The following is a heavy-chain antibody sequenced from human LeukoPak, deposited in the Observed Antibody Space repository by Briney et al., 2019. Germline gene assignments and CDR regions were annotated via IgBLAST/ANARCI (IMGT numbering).Heavy chain of an antibody. D-gene: IGHD3-22*01. Sequence: ASVKVSCKASGYTFTSYGISWVRQAPGKGLEWMGGFEPEDGETIYAQKFQGRVTMTEDTSTDTAYMELSSLRSEDTAVYYCAASYDSSGYYSVCAFDIWGQGTMVTVSS. CDR1: GYTFTSYG. V-gene: IGHV1-24*01. CDR3: AASYDSSGYYSVCAFDI. J-gene: IGHJ3*02. CDR2: FEPEDGET.